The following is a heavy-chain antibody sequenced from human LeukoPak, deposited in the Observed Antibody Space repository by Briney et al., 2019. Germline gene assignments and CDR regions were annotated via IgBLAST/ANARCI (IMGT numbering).Heavy chain of an antibody. D-gene: IGHD6-25*01. CDR3: ARLLAAPYYINY. V-gene: IGHV5-51*01. Sequence: GESLKISCKGSGYKFTNYWIAWVRQMPGQGLEWLGIIYPRDSDTRYSPSFQGQVTISVDTSTDTAYLQWSSPKASDTAMYYCARLLAAPYYINYWGQGTLVTVSS. CDR2: IYPRDSDT. J-gene: IGHJ4*02. CDR1: GYKFTNYW.